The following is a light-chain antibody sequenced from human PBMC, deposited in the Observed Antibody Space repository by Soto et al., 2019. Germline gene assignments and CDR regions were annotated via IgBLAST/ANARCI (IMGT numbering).Light chain of an antibody. J-gene: IGKJ1*01. Sequence: EIVLTQSPGTLSLSPGERATLSFRASQSVSSTYLAWYQQKPGQAPRLLISGASSRATGIPDRFSGSGSGTDFTLIISRLEPEDFAVYYCQQYGRSSTFGQGTKVDIK. CDR3: QQYGRSST. CDR1: QSVSSTY. CDR2: GAS. V-gene: IGKV3-20*01.